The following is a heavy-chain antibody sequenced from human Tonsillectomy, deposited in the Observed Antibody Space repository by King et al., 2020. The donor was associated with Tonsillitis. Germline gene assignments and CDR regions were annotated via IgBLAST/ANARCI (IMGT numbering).Heavy chain of an antibody. D-gene: IGHD2-15*01. J-gene: IGHJ3*02. V-gene: IGHV4-59*01. CDR1: CGSISSYY. Sequence: QLQESGPGLVKPSETLSLTCTVSCGSISSYYCSWIRQPPGKGLEWIGYIYYSGSTNYNPSLKSRVTISVDTSKNQFSLKLSSVTAADTAVYYCARAYCSGGSCYTDAFDIWGQGTMVTVSS. CDR2: IYYSGST. CDR3: ARAYCSGGSCYTDAFDI.